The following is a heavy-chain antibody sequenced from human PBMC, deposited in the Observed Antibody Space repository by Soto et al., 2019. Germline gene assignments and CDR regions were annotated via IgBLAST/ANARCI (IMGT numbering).Heavy chain of an antibody. Sequence: EASVKVSCKASGYTFTSYDINWVRQATGQGLEWIGWMNPNSGNTGYAQKFQGRVTMTRNTSISTAYMELSSLRSEDTAVYYCARDGDIVVPAAERSYYYYMDVWGKGTTVTVSS. D-gene: IGHD2-2*01. CDR2: MNPNSGNT. CDR1: GYTFTSYD. CDR3: ARDGDIVVPAAERSYYYYMDV. J-gene: IGHJ6*03. V-gene: IGHV1-8*01.